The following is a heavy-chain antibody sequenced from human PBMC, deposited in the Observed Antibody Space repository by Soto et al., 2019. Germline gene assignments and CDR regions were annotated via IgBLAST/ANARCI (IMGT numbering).Heavy chain of an antibody. D-gene: IGHD3-22*01. J-gene: IGHJ4*02. CDR1: GYTFTSYG. Sequence: ASVKVSCKASGYTFTSYGISWVRQAPGQGLEWMGWISAYNGNTNYAQKLQGRVTMTTDTSASTAYMELRSLRSDDTAVYYCARTAPRYDSSGYPDYWGQGTLVTVSS. CDR2: ISAYNGNT. V-gene: IGHV1-18*01. CDR3: ARTAPRYDSSGYPDY.